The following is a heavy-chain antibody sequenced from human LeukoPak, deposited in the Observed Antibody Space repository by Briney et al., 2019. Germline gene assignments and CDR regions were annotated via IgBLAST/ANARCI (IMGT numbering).Heavy chain of an antibody. CDR2: FSFNGEST. V-gene: IGHV3-23*01. D-gene: IGHD3-22*01. J-gene: IGHJ4*02. Sequence: GGSLRLSCAASGFTFSSYAMTWVRQAPGKGLEWVSSFSFNGESTYYADSAKGRFTISRDNSKNTLYLQMNSLRVEDTAVYYCARRPSNGYPDYWGQGTLVTVSS. CDR1: GFTFSSYA. CDR3: ARRPSNGYPDY.